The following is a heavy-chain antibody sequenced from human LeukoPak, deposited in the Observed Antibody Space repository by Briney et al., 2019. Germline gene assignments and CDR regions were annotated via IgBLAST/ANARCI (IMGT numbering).Heavy chain of an antibody. Sequence: PGGSLRLSCAASGFTFSSYSMNWVRQAPGKGLEWISSVSGSSDYIFYADSVKGRFTISRDNAKNSLFLQMNSLRAEDTAVYYCARDFYGGRGYYYLSASDYWGQGTLVTVSS. CDR3: ARDFYGGRGYYYLSASDY. V-gene: IGHV3-21*01. CDR1: GFTFSSYS. CDR2: VSGSSDYI. J-gene: IGHJ4*02. D-gene: IGHD3-22*01.